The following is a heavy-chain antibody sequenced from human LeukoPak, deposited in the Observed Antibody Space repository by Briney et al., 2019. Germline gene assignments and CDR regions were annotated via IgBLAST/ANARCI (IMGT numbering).Heavy chain of an antibody. CDR2: INPNSGGT. CDR1: GYTFTGYY. V-gene: IGHV1-2*02. D-gene: IGHD2-15*01. CDR3: ARSLPPFPTPDAFDI. J-gene: IGHJ3*02. Sequence: ASVKVSCKASGYTFTGYYMHWVRQAPGQGLEWMGWINPNSGGTNYAQKFQGRVTMTRDTSISTAYMELSRLRSDDTAVYYCARSLPPFPTPDAFDIWGQGTMVTVSS.